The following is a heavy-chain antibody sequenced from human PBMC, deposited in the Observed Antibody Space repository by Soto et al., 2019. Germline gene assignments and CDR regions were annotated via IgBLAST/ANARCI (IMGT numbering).Heavy chain of an antibody. V-gene: IGHV3-30*03. J-gene: IGHJ3*01. CDR1: GFTFSSYG. CDR3: AREKHLRITIFGVVPDAFDV. Sequence: GGSLRLSCAASGFTFSSYGMHWVRQAPGKGLEWVAVISYDGSNKYYADSVKGRFTTSRDNSKNTLYLQMNSLRAEDTAVYYCAREKHLRITIFGVVPDAFDVWGQGTMVTVSS. CDR2: ISYDGSNK. D-gene: IGHD3-3*01.